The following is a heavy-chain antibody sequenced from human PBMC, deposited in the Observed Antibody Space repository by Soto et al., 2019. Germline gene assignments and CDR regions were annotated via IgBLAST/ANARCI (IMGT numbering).Heavy chain of an antibody. J-gene: IGHJ5*02. D-gene: IGHD3-22*01. CDR3: AHTKDSSGFLTS. Sequence: SGPTLVNPTQTLTLTCSFSGFSLSVYGVRVIWFRQPPGETLEWLALIHWNDDKRYSPYLKSRLTITKDTSKNQVVLTLTNLDPLDTRTYFCAHTKDSSGFLTSWGQGILVTVS. CDR1: GFSLSVYGVR. CDR2: IHWNDDK. V-gene: IGHV2-5*01.